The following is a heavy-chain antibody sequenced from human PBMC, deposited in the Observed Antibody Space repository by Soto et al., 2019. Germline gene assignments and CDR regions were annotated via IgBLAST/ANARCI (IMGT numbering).Heavy chain of an antibody. V-gene: IGHV4-31*03. CDR1: GGSISSGTYY. J-gene: IGHJ3*02. CDR3: ARGQRSSGRHDAFDI. D-gene: IGHD3-22*01. CDR2: IYYSGST. Sequence: QVQLQESGPGLVKPSQTLSLTCTVSGGSISSGTYYWSWIRQHPGKGLEWIGYIYYSGSTDYNPSATSRVTIAVDTSKNEFSLKLSSVTAADTAVYYCARGQRSSGRHDAFDIWGQGTMVIVSS.